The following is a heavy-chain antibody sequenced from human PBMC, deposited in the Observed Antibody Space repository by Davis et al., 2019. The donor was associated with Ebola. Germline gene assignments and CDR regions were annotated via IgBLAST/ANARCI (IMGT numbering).Heavy chain of an antibody. D-gene: IGHD3-3*01. Sequence: MPSETLSLTCTVSGDSISSYDWSWIRQPPGKGLEWIGYIYYSGSTNYNPSLKSRVTISVDTSKNQFSLKLSSVTAADTAVYYCARIDYDFWSGYYGGNWFDPWGQGTLVTVSS. CDR2: IYYSGST. J-gene: IGHJ5*02. CDR3: ARIDYDFWSGYYGGNWFDP. V-gene: IGHV4-59*01. CDR1: GDSISSYD.